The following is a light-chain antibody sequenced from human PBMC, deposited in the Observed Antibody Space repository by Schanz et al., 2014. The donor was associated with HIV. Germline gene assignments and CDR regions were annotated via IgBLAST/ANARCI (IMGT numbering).Light chain of an antibody. CDR1: QRLSSSY. J-gene: IGKJ4*01. CDR3: QHYGDLRGT. Sequence: EIVLTQSPGSLSLSPGGRATLSCGASQRLSSSYLAWYQQKRDQPPRLVIYATSTRAAGIPDRFSGTGSGTDFTLTISSLEPEDFAVYYCQHYGDLRGTFGGGTEVDIK. V-gene: IGKV3-20*01. CDR2: ATS.